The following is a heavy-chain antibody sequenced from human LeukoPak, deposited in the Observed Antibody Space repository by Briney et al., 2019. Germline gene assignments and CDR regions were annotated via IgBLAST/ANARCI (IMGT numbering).Heavy chain of an antibody. CDR3: AKEGVAVAGHFDY. Sequence: GGSLRLSCAASGFTFSSYGMHWVRQAPGKGLEWVAFIRYDGSNKYYADSVKGRFTISRDNSKNTLYLQMNSLRAEDTAVYYCAKEGVAVAGHFDYWGQGTLVTVSS. D-gene: IGHD6-19*01. CDR1: GFTFSSYG. J-gene: IGHJ4*02. CDR2: IRYDGSNK. V-gene: IGHV3-30*02.